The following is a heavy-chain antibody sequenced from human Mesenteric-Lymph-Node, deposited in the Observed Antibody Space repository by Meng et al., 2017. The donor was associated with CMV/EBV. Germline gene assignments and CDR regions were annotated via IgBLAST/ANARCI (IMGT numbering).Heavy chain of an antibody. V-gene: IGHV3-21*01. D-gene: IGHD4-17*01. CDR2: ISSSSSYI. CDR3: ARVWGRTPGGSTVTNYFDY. J-gene: IGHJ4*02. Sequence: RNWVRQAQGKELEWVSSISSSSSYIYYEESVKGRFTISRDNAKNSLYLQMNSLRAEDTAVYYCARVWGRTPGGSTVTNYFDYWGQGTLVTVSS.